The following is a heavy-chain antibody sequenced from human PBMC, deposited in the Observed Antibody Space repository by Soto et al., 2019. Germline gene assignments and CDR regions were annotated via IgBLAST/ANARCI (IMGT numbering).Heavy chain of an antibody. J-gene: IGHJ5*02. CDR2: IYYSGST. CDR3: ARGGPKYCSGGSCYPGDNWFDP. CDR1: GGSINSGGYY. V-gene: IGHV4-31*03. Sequence: SETLSLTCSVSGGSINSGGYYWSWIRQHPGKGLEWIGYIYYSGSTYYNPSLKSRVTISVDTSKNQFSLKLSSVTAADTAVYYCARGGPKYCSGGSCYPGDNWFDPWGQGTLVTVSS. D-gene: IGHD2-15*01.